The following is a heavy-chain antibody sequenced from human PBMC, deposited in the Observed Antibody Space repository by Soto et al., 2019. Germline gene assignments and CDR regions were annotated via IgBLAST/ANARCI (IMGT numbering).Heavy chain of an antibody. CDR3: ARDKTYYYGMDV. J-gene: IGHJ6*02. CDR2: ISYDGSNK. CDR1: GFTFSSYA. Sequence: WGSLRLSCAASGFTFSSYAMHWVRQAPGKGLEWVAVISYDGSNKYYADSVKGRFTISRDNSKNTLYLQMNSLRAEDTAVYYCARDKTYYYGMDVWGQGTTVTVSS. V-gene: IGHV3-30-3*01.